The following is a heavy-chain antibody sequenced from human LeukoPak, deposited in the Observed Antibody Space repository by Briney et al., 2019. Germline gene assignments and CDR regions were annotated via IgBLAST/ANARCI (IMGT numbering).Heavy chain of an antibody. J-gene: IGHJ4*02. D-gene: IGHD1-26*01. CDR3: ARVWVGATKAGYGY. Sequence: GASVTVSCKASGYTFTSYYMHWVRQAPGQGLEWMGIISTSGGNTGYAQKFQGRIIMTRDTSTSTVYLDLSSLRSDDTAVYYCARVWVGATKAGYGYWGQGTLVTVSS. CDR1: GYTFTSYY. CDR2: ISTSGGNT. V-gene: IGHV1-46*01.